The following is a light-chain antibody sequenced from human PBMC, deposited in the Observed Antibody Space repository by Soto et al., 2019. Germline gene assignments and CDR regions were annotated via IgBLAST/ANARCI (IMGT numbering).Light chain of an antibody. CDR2: SDN. CDR3: AAWDDSLDAAV. CDR1: SSNLGTKT. J-gene: IGLJ7*01. Sequence: QSVLTQPPSASGTPGQRVTISCSGSSSNLGTKTVNWYQHLPGTAPKLLIYSDNQRPSGVPDRFSASKSDTSASLAISGLQSEDEADYYCAAWDDSLDAAVFGGGTQLTVL. V-gene: IGLV1-44*01.